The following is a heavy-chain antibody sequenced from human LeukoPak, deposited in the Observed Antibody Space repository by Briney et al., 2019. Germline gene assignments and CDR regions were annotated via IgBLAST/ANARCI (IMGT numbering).Heavy chain of an antibody. CDR3: AGKFDP. J-gene: IGHJ5*02. Sequence: PSETLPLTCAVYGGSFSGYYWSWIRQPPGKGLEWIGEINHSGSTNYNPSLKSRVTISVDTSKNQFSLKLSSVTAADTAVYYCAGKFDPWGQGTLVTVSS. CDR1: GGSFSGYY. V-gene: IGHV4-34*01. CDR2: INHSGST.